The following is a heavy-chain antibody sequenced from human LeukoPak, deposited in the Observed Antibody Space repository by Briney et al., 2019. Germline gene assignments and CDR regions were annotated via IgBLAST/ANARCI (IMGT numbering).Heavy chain of an antibody. J-gene: IGHJ4*02. D-gene: IGHD5-18*01. CDR3: ARSGYSYQSDY. Sequence: GGSLRLSCAASGFTFSSYAMSWVRQAPRKGLEWVSSISSSSSYIYYADSVKGRFTISRDNAKNSLYLQMNSLRAEDTAVYYCARSGYSYQSDYWGQGTLVTVSS. CDR2: ISSSSSYI. V-gene: IGHV3-21*01. CDR1: GFTFSSYA.